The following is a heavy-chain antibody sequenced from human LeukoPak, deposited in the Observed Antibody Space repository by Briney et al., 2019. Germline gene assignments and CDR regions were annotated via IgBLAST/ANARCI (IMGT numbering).Heavy chain of an antibody. CDR1: GFTINTNY. Sequence: PGGSLRLSCAASGFTINTNYMNWVRQAPERGLEWLSVIYPGGVTKYAESVKGRFTVSRDIAKNTVYLEMNDLRAEDTALYYCAREIGYYFDSDDSRLRGILDVWGKGTSVTVSS. D-gene: IGHD3-22*01. J-gene: IGHJ6*04. V-gene: IGHV3-53*01. CDR3: AREIGYYFDSDDSRLRGILDV. CDR2: IYPGGVT.